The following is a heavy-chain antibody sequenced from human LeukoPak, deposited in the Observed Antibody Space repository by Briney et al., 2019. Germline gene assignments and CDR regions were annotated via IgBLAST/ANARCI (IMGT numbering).Heavy chain of an antibody. D-gene: IGHD3-9*01. Sequence: GASLRLSCAASGLTFTNYAMYWVRQAPGKGLEWVSAVSGRDDSTYYADSVKGRFTISRDTSKNTLYLQMNSLRAEDTAVYYCAKWGDYDILTGYYDPDYWGQGTLVTVSS. CDR3: AKWGDYDILTGYYDPDY. CDR1: GLTFTNYA. CDR2: VSGRDDST. V-gene: IGHV3-23*01. J-gene: IGHJ4*02.